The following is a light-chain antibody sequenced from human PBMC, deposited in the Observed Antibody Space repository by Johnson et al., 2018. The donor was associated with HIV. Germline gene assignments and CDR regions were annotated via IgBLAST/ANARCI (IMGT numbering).Light chain of an antibody. CDR2: ENN. CDR1: TSNIGNNY. V-gene: IGLV1-51*02. Sequence: QSVLTQPPSVSAAPGQKVTISCSGSTSNIGNNYVSWYQQFPGTAPKLLIYENNKRPSGIPDRFSGSKSGTSATLGITGLQTGDEADYYCGTWDSSLSAYVFGTGTKASV. J-gene: IGLJ1*01. CDR3: GTWDSSLSAYV.